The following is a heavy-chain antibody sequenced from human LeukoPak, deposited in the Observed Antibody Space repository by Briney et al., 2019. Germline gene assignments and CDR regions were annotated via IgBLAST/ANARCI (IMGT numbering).Heavy chain of an antibody. CDR3: AKDPYTNSGGYFDY. Sequence: PGGSLRLSCAASGFTLSTYGMHWVRQAPGKGLEWVAVISYDGSNKYYADSVKGRFTISRDNSKNTLYLQMNSLRVEDTAVYYCAKDPYTNSGGYFDYWGQGTLVTVSS. V-gene: IGHV3-30*18. D-gene: IGHD6-13*01. CDR2: ISYDGSNK. CDR1: GFTLSTYG. J-gene: IGHJ4*02.